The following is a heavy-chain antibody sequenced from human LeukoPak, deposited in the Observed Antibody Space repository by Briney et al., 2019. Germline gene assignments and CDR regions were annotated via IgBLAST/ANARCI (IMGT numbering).Heavy chain of an antibody. V-gene: IGHV4-34*01. J-gene: IGHJ5*02. CDR1: GGSFSGYY. CDR3: ARGYCSSTSCYSLWFDP. Sequence: SETLSLTCAVYGGSFSGYYWSWIRQPPGKGLEWIGEINHSGSTNYNPSLKSRVTISVDTSKNQFSLKLSSVTAADTAVYYCARGYCSSTSCYSLWFDPWGQGTLVTVSS. CDR2: INHSGST. D-gene: IGHD2-2*01.